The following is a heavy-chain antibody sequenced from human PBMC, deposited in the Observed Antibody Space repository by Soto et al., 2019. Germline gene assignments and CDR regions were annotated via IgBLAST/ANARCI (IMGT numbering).Heavy chain of an antibody. Sequence: SVKVSCKASGYTFTSYGISWVRQAPGQGLEWMGWISAYNGNTNYAQKLQGRVTMTTDTSTSTAYMELRSLRSDDTAVYYCARDPGYGSGIYRYYYYYYGMDVLGQGTTGTGS. V-gene: IGHV1-18*01. CDR3: ARDPGYGSGIYRYYYYYYGMDV. D-gene: IGHD3-10*01. CDR2: ISAYNGNT. CDR1: GYTFTSYG. J-gene: IGHJ6*02.